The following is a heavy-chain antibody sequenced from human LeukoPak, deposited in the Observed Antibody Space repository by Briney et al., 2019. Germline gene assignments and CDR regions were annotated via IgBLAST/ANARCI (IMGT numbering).Heavy chain of an antibody. Sequence: PSETLSLTCAVYCGSLSGYYWSWIRQPPGKGLEWIGEINHSGSTNYNPSLKSRVTISVDTSKNQFSLKLSSVTAADTAVYYCARGRIAARPSDYWGQGTLVTVSS. CDR3: ARGRIAARPSDY. CDR1: CGSLSGYY. V-gene: IGHV4-34*01. D-gene: IGHD6-6*01. J-gene: IGHJ4*02. CDR2: INHSGST.